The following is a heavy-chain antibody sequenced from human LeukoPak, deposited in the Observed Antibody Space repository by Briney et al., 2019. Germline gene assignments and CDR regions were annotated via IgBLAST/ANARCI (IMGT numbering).Heavy chain of an antibody. V-gene: IGHV4-59*08. D-gene: IGHD5-18*01. CDR1: GVSLCSFS. Sequence: SETPSHTSSVSGVSLCSFSWRGMPARPGERVVCSGYIYYRGSTNDHPSLKSPVTISVDTSKNQSSLKLCPVTAADTAVYYCARHRARIELWFSEGTDCFDYWGQGTLVTVSS. J-gene: IGHJ4*02. CDR3: ARHRARIELWFSEGTDCFDY. CDR2: IYYRGST.